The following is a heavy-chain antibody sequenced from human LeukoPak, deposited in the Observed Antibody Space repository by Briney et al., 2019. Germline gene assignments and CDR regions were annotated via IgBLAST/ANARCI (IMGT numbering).Heavy chain of an antibody. V-gene: IGHV3-30*02. CDR2: IQYDGSNK. CDR3: AKDGALLQFDD. D-gene: IGHD5-24*01. Sequence: GGSLRLSCAASGFTFSSYGIHWVRQAPGKGLEWVAFIQYDGSNKYYADSVKGRFTISRDNSKNTVFLLMNSLRPEDTAVYYCAKDGALLQFDDWGQGTQVTVSS. J-gene: IGHJ4*02. CDR1: GFTFSSYG.